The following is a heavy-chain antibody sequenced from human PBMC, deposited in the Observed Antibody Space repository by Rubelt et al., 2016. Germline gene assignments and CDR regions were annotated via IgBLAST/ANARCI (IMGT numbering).Heavy chain of an antibody. CDR3: ARGSYSKGDH. V-gene: IGHV3-30*01. J-gene: IGHJ4*02. CDR2: NK. D-gene: IGHD4-11*01. Sequence: NKNYADSVKGRFTISSDNFKNTLYLQMNSLRVEDTAVYYCARGSYSKGDHWGQGTLVTVSS.